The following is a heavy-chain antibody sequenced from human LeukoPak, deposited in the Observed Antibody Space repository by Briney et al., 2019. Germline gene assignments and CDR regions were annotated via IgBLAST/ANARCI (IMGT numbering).Heavy chain of an antibody. J-gene: IGHJ6*02. CDR1: GFTSDDHA. CDR2: IMWRSGST. Sequence: GGSLRLSCAVSGFTSDDHAMHWVRQASGKGLEWVAGIMWRSGSTGYADSVKGRFTISRDNAKNSLYLQMNSLRVEDTALYYCAKDLTPGGADVWGQGTTATVSS. CDR3: AKDLTPGGADV. V-gene: IGHV3-9*02. D-gene: IGHD1-14*01.